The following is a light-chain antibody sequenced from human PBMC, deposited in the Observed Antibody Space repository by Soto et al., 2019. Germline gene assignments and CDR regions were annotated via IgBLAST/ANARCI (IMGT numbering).Light chain of an antibody. CDR1: QSVSAY. CDR2: DAS. V-gene: IGKV3-20*01. Sequence: TQSPGTLSFCAGEKATLSCRASQSVSAYLAWYQQRPGQAPRLLIYDASKRATGIPDRFTGSGSGTDFTLTISRLEPEDFAVYYCQQCGSSPWTFGQGTKVDIK. J-gene: IGKJ1*01. CDR3: QQCGSSPWT.